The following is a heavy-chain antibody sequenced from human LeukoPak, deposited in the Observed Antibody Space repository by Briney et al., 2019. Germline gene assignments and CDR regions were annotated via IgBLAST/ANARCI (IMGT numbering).Heavy chain of an antibody. CDR1: GFGLSSFD. V-gene: IGHV3-30*02. CDR2: IRHDGSDK. CDR3: AKDRGDYFDTTSRSLES. Sequence: GGCLRLSCVASGFGLSSFDMHWVRQSPGKGLEWVTSIRHDGSDKYYADFVKGRFTVSRDNSQNTLYLQMNSLGIEDTAVYFCAKDRGDYFDTTSRSLESWGQGTLVTVSS. D-gene: IGHD3-22*01. J-gene: IGHJ4*02.